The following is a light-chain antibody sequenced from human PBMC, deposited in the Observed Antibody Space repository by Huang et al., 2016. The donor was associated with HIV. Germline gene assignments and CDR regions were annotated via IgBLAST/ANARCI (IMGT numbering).Light chain of an antibody. CDR1: QSLLYRSNNKNH. Sequence: DIVLTQSPHSLAVSLGERATINCKSSQSLLYRSNNKNHLVWYQQNPGQPSKLHMYWACTRGSGVPDRFSASGSGTDFTLTIRSLQAEDVAVYYCQQYYTVPWTFGQGTKVEI. V-gene: IGKV4-1*01. CDR3: QQYYTVPWT. J-gene: IGKJ1*01. CDR2: WAC.